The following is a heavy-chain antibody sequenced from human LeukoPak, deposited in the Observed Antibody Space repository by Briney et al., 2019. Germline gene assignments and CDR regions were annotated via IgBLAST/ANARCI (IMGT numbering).Heavy chain of an antibody. V-gene: IGHV1-24*01. CDR1: GYTLTELS. D-gene: IGHD6-19*01. CDR2: FDPEDGET. Sequence: GASVKVSCKVFGYTLTELSMHWVRQAPGKGLEWMGGFDPEDGETIYAQKFQGRVTMTEDTSTDTAYMELSSLRSEDTAVYYCATVFGWVPRYGHRGQGTLVTVSS. CDR3: ATVFGWVPRYGH. J-gene: IGHJ4*02.